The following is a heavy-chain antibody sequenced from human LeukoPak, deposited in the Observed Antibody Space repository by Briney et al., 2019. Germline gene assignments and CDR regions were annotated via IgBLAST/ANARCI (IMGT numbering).Heavy chain of an antibody. D-gene: IGHD3-10*01. Sequence: PGGSLRLSCAASGFTFDDYAMHWVRQAPGKGLEWVSGISWNSGSIGYADSVKGRFTISRDNAKNSLYLQMNSLRAEDTALYYCSGSYYNVGFRQFDYWGQGTLVTVSS. J-gene: IGHJ4*02. CDR1: GFTFDDYA. CDR3: SGSYYNVGFRQFDY. V-gene: IGHV3-9*01. CDR2: ISWNSGSI.